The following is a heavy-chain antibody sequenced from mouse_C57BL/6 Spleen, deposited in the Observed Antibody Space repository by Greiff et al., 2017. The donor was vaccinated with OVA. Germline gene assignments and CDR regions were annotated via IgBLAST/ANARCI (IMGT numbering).Heavy chain of an antibody. CDR2: IYPGSGST. J-gene: IGHJ4*01. V-gene: IGHV1-55*01. CDR3: ARGRSRRSAMDY. CDR1: GYTFTSYW. Sequence: VQLQQPGAELVKPGASVKMSCKASGYTFTSYWITWVKQRPGQGLEWIGDIYPGSGSTNYNEKFKSKATLTVDTSSSTAYMQLSSLTSEDSAVYYCARGRSRRSAMDYWGQGTSVTVSS.